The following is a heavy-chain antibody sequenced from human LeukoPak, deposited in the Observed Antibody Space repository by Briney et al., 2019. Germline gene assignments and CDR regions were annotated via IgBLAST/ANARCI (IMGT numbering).Heavy chain of an antibody. D-gene: IGHD5-24*01. V-gene: IGHV4-59*01. CDR1: GGSISSYY. CDR2: IYYSCST. CDR3: ARDNVEMATIPRAFDI. Sequence: SETLSLTCTVPGGSISSYYWIWIRHPPGKGLEWIGYIYYSCSTNYNPSLKSRGTISVDTSKNQFSLKLNSVTAADTAVYYCARDNVEMATIPRAFDIWGQGTMVTVSS. J-gene: IGHJ3*02.